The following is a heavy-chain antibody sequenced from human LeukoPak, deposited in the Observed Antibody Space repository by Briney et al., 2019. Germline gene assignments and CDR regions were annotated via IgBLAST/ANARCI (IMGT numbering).Heavy chain of an antibody. V-gene: IGHV4-39*07. D-gene: IGHD2-15*01. J-gene: IGHJ4*02. CDR1: GGSISSYY. CDR3: ARGYCSGGSCYYFDY. Sequence: SETLSLTCTVSGGSISSYYWSWIRQPPGKGLEWIGSIYYSGSTYYNPSLKSRVTISVDTSKNQFSLKLSSVTAADTAVYYCARGYCSGGSCYYFDYWGQGTLVTVSS. CDR2: IYYSGST.